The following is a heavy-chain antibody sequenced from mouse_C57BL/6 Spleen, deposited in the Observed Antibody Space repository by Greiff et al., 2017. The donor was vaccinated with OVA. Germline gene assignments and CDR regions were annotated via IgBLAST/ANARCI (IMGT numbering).Heavy chain of an antibody. CDR1: GYTFTDYE. Sequence: QVQLKESGAELVRPGASVTLSCKASGYTFTDYEMHWVKQTPVHGLEWIGAIDPETGGTAYNQKFKGKAILTADKSSSTAYMELRSLTSEDSAVYYGTRSGDGYPYYFDYWGQGTTLTVSS. V-gene: IGHV1-15*01. CDR3: TRSGDGYPYYFDY. D-gene: IGHD2-3*01. J-gene: IGHJ2*01. CDR2: IDPETGGT.